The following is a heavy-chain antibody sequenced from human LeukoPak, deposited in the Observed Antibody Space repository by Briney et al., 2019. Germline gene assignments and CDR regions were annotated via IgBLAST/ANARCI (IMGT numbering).Heavy chain of an antibody. CDR2: IYHSGST. CDR1: GGSISSGGYS. D-gene: IGHD6-13*01. CDR3: ARLVRRQQHLYWFDP. Sequence: PSQTLSLTCAVSGGSISSGGYSWSWIRQPPGKGLAWIGYIYHSGSTYYNPSLKSRVTISVDRSKNQFSLKLSSVTAADTAVYYCARLVRRQQHLYWFDPWGQGTLVTVSS. J-gene: IGHJ5*02. V-gene: IGHV4-30-2*01.